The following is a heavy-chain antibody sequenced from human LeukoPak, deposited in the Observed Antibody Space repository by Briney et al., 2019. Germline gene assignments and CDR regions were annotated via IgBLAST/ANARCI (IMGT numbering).Heavy chain of an antibody. CDR3: ARALDLFRGVRGRGMDV. J-gene: IGHJ6*02. D-gene: IGHD3-10*01. V-gene: IGHV3-21*01. Sequence: PGGSLRLSCAASGFIFSGYSMNWVRQAPGKGLEWVSSISSSSSYIYYADSVKGRFTISRDNAKNSLYLQMNSLRAEDTAVYYCARALDLFRGVRGRGMDVWGQGTTVTVSS. CDR2: ISSSSSYI. CDR1: GFIFSGYS.